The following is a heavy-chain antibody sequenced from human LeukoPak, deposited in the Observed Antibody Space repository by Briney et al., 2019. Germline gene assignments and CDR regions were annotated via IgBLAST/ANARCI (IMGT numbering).Heavy chain of an antibody. CDR2: IIPIFGTA. D-gene: IGHD3-10*01. J-gene: IGHJ4*02. Sequence: GASVKVSCKASGGTFSSYAISWVRQAPGQGLEWVGGIIPIFGTANYAQKFQGRVTITADKSTSTAYMELSSLRSEDTAVYYCARDPLTMHRQEKGDYWGQGTLVTVSS. V-gene: IGHV1-69*06. CDR3: ARDPLTMHRQEKGDY. CDR1: GGTFSSYA.